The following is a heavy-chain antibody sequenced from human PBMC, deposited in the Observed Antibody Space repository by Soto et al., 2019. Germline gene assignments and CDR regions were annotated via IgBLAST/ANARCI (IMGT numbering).Heavy chain of an antibody. CDR3: AREGGVGRIVDY. D-gene: IGHD2-15*01. J-gene: IGHJ4*02. Sequence: QVQLVQSGAEVKKPGASVKVSCKASGYSFTSYGIIWVRQVPGQGLEWMGWISTYNGNTKYAQVFQGRVTLTTDTSSTIAHRELRSLRADDTAVYYCAREGGVGRIVDYWGQGTLVTVSS. CDR1: GYSFTSYG. V-gene: IGHV1-18*01. CDR2: ISTYNGNT.